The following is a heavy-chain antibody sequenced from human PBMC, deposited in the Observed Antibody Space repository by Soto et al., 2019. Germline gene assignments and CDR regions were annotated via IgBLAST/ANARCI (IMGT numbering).Heavy chain of an antibody. CDR3: ARGMDYGDSWDY. CDR2: IWYDGSNK. D-gene: IGHD4-17*01. V-gene: IGHV3-33*01. Sequence: PGGSLRLSCAASGFTFSSYGMHWVRQAPGKGLEWVAVIWYDGSNKYYADSVKGRFTISRDNSKNTLYLQMNSLRAEDTAVYYCARGMDYGDSWDYWGQGTLVTVSS. CDR1: GFTFSSYG. J-gene: IGHJ4*02.